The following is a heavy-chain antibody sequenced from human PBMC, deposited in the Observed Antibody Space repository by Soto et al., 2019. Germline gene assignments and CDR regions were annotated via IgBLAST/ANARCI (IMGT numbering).Heavy chain of an antibody. V-gene: IGHV3-74*01. Sequence: GGSLRLSCAASGFTFSSYWMHWVRQAPGKGLVWVSRINGDGSYTGYADSVKGRFTISRDNAKNTLYLQMNILRAEDTAVYFCARSLSTSPDYWGQGTLVTVSS. CDR3: ARSLSTSPDY. J-gene: IGHJ4*02. D-gene: IGHD2-2*01. CDR2: INGDGSYT. CDR1: GFTFSSYW.